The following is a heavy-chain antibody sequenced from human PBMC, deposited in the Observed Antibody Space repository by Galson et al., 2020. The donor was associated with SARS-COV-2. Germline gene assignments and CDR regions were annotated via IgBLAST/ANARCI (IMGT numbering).Heavy chain of an antibody. CDR2: ISSSSSYI. CDR1: GFTFSSYS. J-gene: IGHJ4*02. CDR3: AKSKSDLSKDVVVIPAAPKSCFDF. Sequence: GGSLRLSCAASGFTFSSYSMNWVRQAPGKGLEWVSSISSSSSYIYYADSVKGRFTISRDNAKNSLYLQMNSLRAEDTAVYYCAKSKSDLSKDVVVIPAAPKSCFDFWGQGTLVTVSS. D-gene: IGHD2-2*01. V-gene: IGHV3-21*04.